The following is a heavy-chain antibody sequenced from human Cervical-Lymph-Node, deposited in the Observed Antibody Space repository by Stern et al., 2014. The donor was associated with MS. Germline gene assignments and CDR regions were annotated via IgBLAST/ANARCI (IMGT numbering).Heavy chain of an antibody. CDR3: ARDGRRRGNCGLDV. V-gene: IGHV1-69*01. D-gene: IGHD2/OR15-2a*01. CDR2: IIPIIGTA. J-gene: IGHJ6*02. CDR1: GGTFNGYA. Sequence: VQLVESGAEVKKPGSSVKVSCQASGGTFNGYAINWLRQAPGQGLEWMGGIIPIIGTANYAQKFQGRVTITADESTRTASMQLSSLRSNDTAVYYCARDGRRRGNCGLDVWGQGTTVIVSS.